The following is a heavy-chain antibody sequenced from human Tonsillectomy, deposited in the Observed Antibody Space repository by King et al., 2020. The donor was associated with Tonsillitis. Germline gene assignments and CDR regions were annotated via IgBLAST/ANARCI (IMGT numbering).Heavy chain of an antibody. CDR1: GFAFSIFG. V-gene: IGHV3-30*02. CDR2: IRYDGSNK. CDR3: ASHTGIAHIMARNYYFYSGVDA. Sequence: VQLVESGGGVVQPGGSLRLSCAASGFAFSIFGMQWVRQAPGKGLEWVAFIRYDGSNKYYAESVTGRFTISRDNSKNTLYLQMTSLRAEDTAVYYCASHTGIAHIMARNYYFYSGVDAWGQGTPVTVSS. J-gene: IGHJ6*02. D-gene: IGHD6-13*01.